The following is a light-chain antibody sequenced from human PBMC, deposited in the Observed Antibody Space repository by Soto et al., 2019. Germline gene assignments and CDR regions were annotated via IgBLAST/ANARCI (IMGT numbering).Light chain of an antibody. CDR2: EGN. J-gene: IGLJ2*01. Sequence: QSALTQPASVSGSPGQSITISCSATSSDVGGYNLVSWYRQYPGKAPKLIIYEGNKRPSGVSNRFSGSKSGNTASLTISGLQAEDEADYYCCSYTGSTAFVVFGGGTKVTVL. CDR1: SSDVGGYNL. CDR3: CSYTGSTAFVV. V-gene: IGLV2-23*01.